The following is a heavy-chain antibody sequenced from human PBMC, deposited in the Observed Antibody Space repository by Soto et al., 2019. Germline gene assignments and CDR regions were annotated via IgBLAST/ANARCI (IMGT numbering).Heavy chain of an antibody. J-gene: IGHJ6*02. D-gene: IGHD5-18*01. CDR3: ARCPQPPDTADPYAVDV. CDR2: IVPSVDTT. V-gene: IGHV1-69*11. Sequence: ASVKVSCKASGGTFSRSGFHWVRQAPGQGLEWMGMIVPSVDTTNYAQKFQARVTISADQFTSTVYMELRSLRPEDTAVYYCARCPQPPDTADPYAVDVWGQGTRVTVSS. CDR1: GGTFSRSG.